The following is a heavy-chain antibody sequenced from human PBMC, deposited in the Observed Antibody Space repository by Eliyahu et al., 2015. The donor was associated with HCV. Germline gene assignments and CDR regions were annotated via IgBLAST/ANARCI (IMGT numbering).Heavy chain of an antibody. Sequence: EVQLVESGGGLVQPGRSLRLSCAASGFTFDDYAMHWVRQAPGKGLEWVSGISWNSGSIGYADSVKGRFTISRDNAKNSLYLQMNSLRAEDTALYYCAKAGIAAAGSNWFDPWGQGTLVTVSS. D-gene: IGHD6-13*01. CDR3: AKAGIAAAGSNWFDP. J-gene: IGHJ5*02. CDR2: ISWNSGSI. V-gene: IGHV3-9*01. CDR1: GFTFDDYA.